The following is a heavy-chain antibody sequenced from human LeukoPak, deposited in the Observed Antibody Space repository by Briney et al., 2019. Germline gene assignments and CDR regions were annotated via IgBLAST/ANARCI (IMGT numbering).Heavy chain of an antibody. CDR1: GFGFSNYW. CDR2: MNEDGSEK. V-gene: IGHV3-7*01. D-gene: IGHD4-11*01. J-gene: IGHJ4*02. CDR3: ARDRGYSNFDY. Sequence: GGSLRLSCAASGFGFSNYWMSWVRQAPGKGLEWVANMNEDGSEKNYVDSVKGRFTISRDNAQDSLYLQMNSLRAEDTAIYYCARDRGYSNFDYWGQGTPLIVSS.